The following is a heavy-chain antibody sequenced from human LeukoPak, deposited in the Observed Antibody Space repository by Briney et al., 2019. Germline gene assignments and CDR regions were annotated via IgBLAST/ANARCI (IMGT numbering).Heavy chain of an antibody. D-gene: IGHD1-1*01. Sequence: SQTLSLTCAISGDSVSSNSAAWNWIRQSPSRGLEWLGRTYYRSKWYTYYAVSVKSRISINRGTSKSQISLQLNSVTPEDTAVYYCARSTGPIDYWGQGTLVTVSS. CDR3: ARSTGPIDY. CDR1: GDSVSSNSAA. J-gene: IGHJ4*02. V-gene: IGHV6-1*01. CDR2: TYYRSKWYT.